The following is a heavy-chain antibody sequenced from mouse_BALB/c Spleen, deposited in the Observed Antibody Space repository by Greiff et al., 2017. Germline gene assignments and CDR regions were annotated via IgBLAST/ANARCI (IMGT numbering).Heavy chain of an antibody. CDR3: ARGSNYWFAY. V-gene: IGHV1S81*02. Sequence: VQLQQPGAELVKPGASVKLSCKASGYTFTSYWMHWVKQRPGQGLEWIGEINPSNGRTNYNEKFKSKATLTVDKSSSTAYMQLSSLTSEDSAVYYCARGSNYWFAYWGQGTLVTVSA. D-gene: IGHD2-5*01. CDR1: GYTFTSYW. CDR2: INPSNGRT. J-gene: IGHJ3*01.